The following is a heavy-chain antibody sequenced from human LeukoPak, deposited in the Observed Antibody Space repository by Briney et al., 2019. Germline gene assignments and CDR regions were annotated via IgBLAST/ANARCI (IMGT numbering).Heavy chain of an antibody. Sequence: ASVKVSCKASGYTFTSYGISWVRQAPGQGLEWMGWINPNSGGTNYAQKFQGRVTMTRDTSISTAYMELSRLRSDDTAVYYCARCRRRYYGSGTLDYWGQGTLVTVSS. J-gene: IGHJ4*02. CDR1: GYTFTSYG. CDR3: ARCRRRYYGSGTLDY. V-gene: IGHV1-2*02. D-gene: IGHD3-10*01. CDR2: INPNSGGT.